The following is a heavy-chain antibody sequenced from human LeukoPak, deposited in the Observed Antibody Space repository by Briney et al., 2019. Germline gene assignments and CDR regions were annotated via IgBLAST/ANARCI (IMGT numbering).Heavy chain of an antibody. CDR2: INPSGGKT. J-gene: IGHJ4*02. D-gene: IGHD4-17*01. CDR1: GYTFTRFY. Sequence: GASVKVSCKASGYTFTRFYMHWVRQAPGEGLEWMGMINPSGGKTTYAQKFQGRFTVTSDTSTNTVYMQLSSLRSEDTAVYYCARLTVTTPFDYWGQGTLVTVSS. V-gene: IGHV1-46*01. CDR3: ARLTVTTPFDY.